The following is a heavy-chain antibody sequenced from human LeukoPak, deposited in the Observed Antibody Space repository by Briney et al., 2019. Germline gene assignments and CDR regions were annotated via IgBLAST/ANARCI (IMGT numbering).Heavy chain of an antibody. CDR1: GFTFSSYW. CDR3: AREEDPKLGGYSYGYFH. D-gene: IGHD5-18*01. V-gene: IGHV3-7*01. J-gene: IGHJ4*02. Sequence: GGSLRLSCAASGFTFSSYWLSWVRQAPGKGLEWVANIKEDGSEKHYVDSVKGRFTISRDNTQNSLYLQMNSLRAEDTAVYYCAREEDPKLGGYSYGYFHGGQGTLLTLSS. CDR2: IKEDGSEK.